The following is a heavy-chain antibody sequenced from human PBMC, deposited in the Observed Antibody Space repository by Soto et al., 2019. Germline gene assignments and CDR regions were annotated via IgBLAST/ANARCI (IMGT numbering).Heavy chain of an antibody. CDR2: IYHSGST. J-gene: IGHJ4*02. Sequence: QLQLQESGSGLVKPSQTLSLTCAVSGGSISSGGYSWSWIRQPPGKGLEWIGYIYHSGSTSYNPSLXSXVXIXXDRSKNQFSLKLSSVTAADTAVYCCASGLVTTLHSWGQGTLVTVSS. CDR1: GGSISSGGYS. CDR3: ASGLVTTLHS. V-gene: IGHV4-30-2*01. D-gene: IGHD4-17*01.